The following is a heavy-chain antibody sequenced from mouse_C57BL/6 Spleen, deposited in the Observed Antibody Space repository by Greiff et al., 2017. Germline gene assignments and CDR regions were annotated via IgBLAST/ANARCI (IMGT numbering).Heavy chain of an antibody. V-gene: IGHV1-69*01. CDR3: ARGYYGSSFYYFDY. CDR1: GYTFTSYW. Sequence: QVQLQQPGAELVMPGASVKLSCKASGYTFTSYWMHWVKQRPGQGLEWIGEIDPSDSYTNYNQKFKGKSTLTVDKSSSTAYMQLSSLTSDDSAVYYCARGYYGSSFYYFDYWGQGTTLTVSS. D-gene: IGHD1-1*01. J-gene: IGHJ2*01. CDR2: IDPSDSYT.